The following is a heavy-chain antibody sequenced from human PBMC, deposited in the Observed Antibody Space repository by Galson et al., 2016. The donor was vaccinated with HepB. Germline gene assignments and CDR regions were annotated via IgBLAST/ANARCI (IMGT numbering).Heavy chain of an antibody. CDR1: GITVSDTY. CDR2: IYRDGRT. V-gene: IGHV3-53*01. J-gene: IGHJ4*02. D-gene: IGHD5-12*01. CDR3: ARVCGYDGYYFDF. Sequence: SLRLSCAVSGITVSDTYMSWVRQAPGKGLEWVSVIYRDGRTYHGDSVKGRFSISRDISKNTLYLQMNSLRADDTAVYYCARVCGYDGYYFDFWGQGALVTVSS.